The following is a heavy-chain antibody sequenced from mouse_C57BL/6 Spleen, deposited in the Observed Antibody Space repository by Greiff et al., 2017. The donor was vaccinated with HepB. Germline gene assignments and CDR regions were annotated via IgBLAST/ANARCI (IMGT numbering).Heavy chain of an antibody. CDR1: GFSLTSYG. J-gene: IGHJ4*01. V-gene: IGHV2-2*01. Sequence: VKLVESGPGLVQPSQSLSITCTVSGFSLTSYGVHWVRQSPGKGLEWLGVIWSGGSTDYNAAFISRLSISKDNSKSQVFFKMNSLQADDTAIYYCARNSNYDYFYYAMDYWGQGTSVTVSS. D-gene: IGHD2-4*01. CDR3: ARNSNYDYFYYAMDY. CDR2: IWSGGST.